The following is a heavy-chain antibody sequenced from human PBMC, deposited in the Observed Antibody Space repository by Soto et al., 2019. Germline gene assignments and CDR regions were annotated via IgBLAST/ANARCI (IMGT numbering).Heavy chain of an antibody. CDR1: GGSISSTNW. D-gene: IGHD6-13*01. Sequence: QVQLQESGPGLVKPSGTLSLTCAVSGGSISSTNWWSWVRQPPGKGLEWIGEIYHSGSTNYNPSLTRRVTISVDKSKNQFSLSLSSVTAADTAVYYCARDGQQPLARDYWGQGTLVTVSS. CDR3: ARDGQQPLARDY. J-gene: IGHJ4*02. V-gene: IGHV4-4*02. CDR2: IYHSGST.